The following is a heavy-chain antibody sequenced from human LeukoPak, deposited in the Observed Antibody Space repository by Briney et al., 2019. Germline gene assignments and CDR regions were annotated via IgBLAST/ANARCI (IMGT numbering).Heavy chain of an antibody. CDR2: MRYDGSNK. V-gene: IGHV3-30*02. Sequence: GGSLRLSCAASGFTFSRYGMHWVRQAPGKGLEWVAFMRYDGSNKYYADSVKGRFTISRDNSKNTLYLQMNSLRAEDTAVYYCAKFDRGLQTYDAFDIWGQGTMVTVSS. D-gene: IGHD4-11*01. CDR1: GFTFSRYG. J-gene: IGHJ3*02. CDR3: AKFDRGLQTYDAFDI.